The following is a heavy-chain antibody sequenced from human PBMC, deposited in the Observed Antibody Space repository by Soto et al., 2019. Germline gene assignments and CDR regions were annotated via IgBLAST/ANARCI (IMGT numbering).Heavy chain of an antibody. J-gene: IGHJ4*02. CDR3: ASDYGSNWRL. CDR1: GFVSTNHN. V-gene: IGHV1-3*01. CDR2: INAGNRNT. D-gene: IGHD6-19*01. Sequence: QAHLVQSWTEVKMPGDSVQVSCKASGFVSTNHNFHWVRQAPGQSLEWMGRINAGNRNTKYSQSFQGIITFTSDPSSRTAFMELTKLRFEDRAMYYCASDYGSNWRLWGQGTLVSVSS.